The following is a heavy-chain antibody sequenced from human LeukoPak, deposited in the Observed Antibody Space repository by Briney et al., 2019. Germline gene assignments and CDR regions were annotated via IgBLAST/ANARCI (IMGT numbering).Heavy chain of an antibody. Sequence: ASVKVSCKASGYTFTSYYMHWVRQAPGQGLEWMGIINPSGGSTSYAQKFQGRVTMTRDMSTSTVYMELSSLRSEDTAVYYCARDRLPFYYGSGSRSGDAFDIWGQGTMVTVSS. CDR3: ARDRLPFYYGSGSRSGDAFDI. V-gene: IGHV1-46*01. J-gene: IGHJ3*02. CDR1: GYTFTSYY. D-gene: IGHD3-10*01. CDR2: INPSGGST.